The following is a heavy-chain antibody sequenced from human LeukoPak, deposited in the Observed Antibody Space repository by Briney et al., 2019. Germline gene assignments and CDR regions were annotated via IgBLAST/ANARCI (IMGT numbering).Heavy chain of an antibody. CDR1: GDSLSSSRYY. V-gene: IGHV4-39*07. CDR2: IYYSGNT. CDR3: ARDGESIGDSTFDY. D-gene: IGHD2-15*01. J-gene: IGHJ4*02. Sequence: PSETLSLTCTVSGDSLSSSRYYWAWIRQPPGKGLEWIGSIYYSGNTYHNPSLKSRIAMSIDTSKKQFSLKLSSVTAADTALYYCARDGESIGDSTFDYWGQGTLVTVSS.